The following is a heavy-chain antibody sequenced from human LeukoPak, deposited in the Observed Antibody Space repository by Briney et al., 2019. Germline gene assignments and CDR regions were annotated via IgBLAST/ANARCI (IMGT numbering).Heavy chain of an antibody. J-gene: IGHJ4*02. Sequence: PGGSLRLSCAASGFTFDKYSMNWVRQAPGKGLEWVSHISSASITIYYADSVKGRFTISRDNAKSSLYLHMTSLGAEDTALYYCARDYYRSGSYAVDFWGQGTLVTVSS. CDR1: GFTFDKYS. D-gene: IGHD3-10*01. V-gene: IGHV3-48*01. CDR3: ARDYYRSGSYAVDF. CDR2: ISSASITI.